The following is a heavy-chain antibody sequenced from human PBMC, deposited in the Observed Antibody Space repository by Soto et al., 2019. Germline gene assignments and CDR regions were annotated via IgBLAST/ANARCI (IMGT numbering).Heavy chain of an antibody. J-gene: IGHJ4*02. V-gene: IGHV3-30-3*01. CDR2: ISYDGSDK. CDR1: VFTFSSYA. D-gene: IGHD3-9*01. Sequence: HPGGSLRLSCAASVFTFSSYAMHWVRQSRGKGLEWVAVISYDGSDKYYADSVKGRFTISRDNSKNTLYLQMNSLRDEDTAVYYCERSVLRYFDWIIDYWGQGTLVTVS. CDR3: ERSVLRYFDWIIDY.